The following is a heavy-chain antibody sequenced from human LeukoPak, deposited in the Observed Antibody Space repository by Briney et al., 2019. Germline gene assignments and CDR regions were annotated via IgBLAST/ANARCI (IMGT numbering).Heavy chain of an antibody. CDR2: ISGHGGNT. CDR1: GFTFSTYA. D-gene: IGHD6-19*01. J-gene: IGHJ4*02. CDR3: AKAFGSGWAPFEF. V-gene: IGHV3-23*01. Sequence: GGSLRLSCAASGFTFSTYAMSWVRQPPGKGLGWVSVISGHGGNTYYADSVKGRFTISRDNSKDTLHLQMNSLRAEDTAVYYCAKAFGSGWAPFEFWGQGTLVAVSS.